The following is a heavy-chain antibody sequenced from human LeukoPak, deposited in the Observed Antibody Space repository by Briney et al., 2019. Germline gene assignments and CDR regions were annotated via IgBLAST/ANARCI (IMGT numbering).Heavy chain of an antibody. CDR1: GFTFSSYS. D-gene: IGHD6-13*01. Sequence: PGGSLRLSCAASGFTFSSYSLNWVRQAPGKRLEWVSHISSSSIIIHYADSVKGRFTISRDNGRNSLYLQMNSLKAEDTAIYFCVREIDGTSAAFYDYYMDVWGKGSTVTVSS. CDR2: ISSSSIII. V-gene: IGHV3-48*01. CDR3: VREIDGTSAAFYDYYMDV. J-gene: IGHJ6*03.